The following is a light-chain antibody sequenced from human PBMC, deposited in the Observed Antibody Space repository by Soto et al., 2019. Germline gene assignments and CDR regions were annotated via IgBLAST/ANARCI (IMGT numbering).Light chain of an antibody. CDR2: QAS. Sequence: IQMTQSPSTLSAFVGDRFTITCRASQSISSWLAWYQQKPGKAPKLLVYQASTLESGVPLRFSGSGSGTEFTLTINSLQSDDFATYYCQQYDSYSWTFGQGTKV. CDR3: QQYDSYSWT. CDR1: QSISSW. J-gene: IGKJ1*01. V-gene: IGKV1-5*03.